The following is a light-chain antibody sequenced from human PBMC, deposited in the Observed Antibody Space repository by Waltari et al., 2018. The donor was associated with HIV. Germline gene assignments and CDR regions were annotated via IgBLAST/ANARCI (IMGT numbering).Light chain of an antibody. J-gene: IGLJ2*01. CDR3: LLSYGGDLV. V-gene: IGLV7-46*01. CDR1: VAAVTLGLF. Sequence: QPVVTQEASLTVSPGGTAALTCPSTVAAVTLGLFPYLFQVRPGQAPKTLIFDSNNRYSWTPARFAGSFLGGKAALTLTGALPEDEADYYCLLSYGGDLVFGGGTKLTVL. CDR2: DSN.